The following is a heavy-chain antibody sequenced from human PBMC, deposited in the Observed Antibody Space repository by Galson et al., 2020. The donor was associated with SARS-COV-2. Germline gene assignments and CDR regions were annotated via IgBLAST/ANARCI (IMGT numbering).Heavy chain of an antibody. CDR2: IWYDGSNK. CDR3: ARVSSSHAFDI. Sequence: TGGSLRLSCEASGFTFSTYGMDWVRQAPGKGLEWVAVIWYDGSNKYYADSVKGRFTISRDNSKNTLYLQMNSLRAEDTAVYYCARVSSSHAFDIWGQVTMVTVSS. V-gene: IGHV3-33*01. D-gene: IGHD2-2*01. CDR1: GFTFSTYG. J-gene: IGHJ3*02.